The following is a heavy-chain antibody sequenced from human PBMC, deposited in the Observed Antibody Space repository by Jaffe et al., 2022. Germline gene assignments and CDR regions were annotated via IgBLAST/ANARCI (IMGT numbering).Heavy chain of an antibody. D-gene: IGHD3-22*01. CDR2: IYSGGST. CDR3: ARNTGYYYDTSVAFDI. Sequence: EVQLVESGGGLVQPGGSLRLSCAASGFTVSSNYMSWVRQAPGKGLEWVSVIYSGGSTYYADSVKGRFTISRHNSKNTLYLQMNSLRAEDTAVYYCARNTGYYYDTSVAFDIWGQGTMVTVSS. J-gene: IGHJ3*02. V-gene: IGHV3-53*04. CDR1: GFTVSSNY.